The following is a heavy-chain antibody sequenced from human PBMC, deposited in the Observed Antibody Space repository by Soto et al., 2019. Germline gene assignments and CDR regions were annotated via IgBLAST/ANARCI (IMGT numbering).Heavy chain of an antibody. CDR3: ARQKRYSSSYDYYYYYGMDV. CDR2: IYPGDSDT. Sequence: PGESLKISCKGSGYSFTSYWIGWVRQMPGKGLEWMGIIYPGDSDTRYSPSFQGQVTISADKSISTAYLQWSSLKASDTAMYYCARQKRYSSSYDYYYYYGMDVWGQGTTVTVSS. V-gene: IGHV5-51*01. J-gene: IGHJ6*02. CDR1: GYSFTSYW. D-gene: IGHD6-13*01.